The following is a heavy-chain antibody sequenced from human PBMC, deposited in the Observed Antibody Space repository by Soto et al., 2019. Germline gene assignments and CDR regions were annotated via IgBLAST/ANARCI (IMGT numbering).Heavy chain of an antibody. CDR3: ARIEMASIK. CDR1: VAAIRSGGYY. V-gene: IGHV4-31*03. J-gene: IGHJ4*02. Sequence: SKTLALTCSFSVAAIRSGGYYWSWLRQSPGKGLEWIGHIYYTGSTFYSPSLKSRLTISLDTSKNQFSLDLRSVTAADTAMYYCARIEMASIKWGRGTLVTVSS. CDR2: IYYTGST.